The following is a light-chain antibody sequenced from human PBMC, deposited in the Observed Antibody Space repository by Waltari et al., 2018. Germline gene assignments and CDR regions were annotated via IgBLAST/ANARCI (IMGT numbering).Light chain of an antibody. CDR2: GAY. Sequence: EIVVTQSPATLSVSPGERVTLPCRASQNVGTSLAWYQAKPGQTPRLLIFGAYSRASGVPARFSGSGAGTDFTLAISSLQSEDFAVYYCQQYEDWPRHSFGGGTKVQIE. CDR1: QNVGTS. V-gene: IGKV3-15*01. CDR3: QQYEDWPRHS. J-gene: IGKJ4*01.